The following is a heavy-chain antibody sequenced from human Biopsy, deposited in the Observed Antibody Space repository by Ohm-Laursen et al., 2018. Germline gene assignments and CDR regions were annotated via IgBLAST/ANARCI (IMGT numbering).Heavy chain of an antibody. CDR3: AHSLLLDSFDSRGMGFDF. CDR2: IYWDGDK. V-gene: IGHV2-5*02. D-gene: IGHD3-22*01. J-gene: IGHJ4*02. Sequence: PTQTLTLPCTLSGFSLNSYRVGVGWIRHPPGKALEWLALIYWDGDKRYNAFLKSRLTVTKDTSKNQVVLTMTNMDPVDTGTYYCAHSLLLDSFDSRGMGFDFWGQGTLVTVSS. CDR1: GFSLNSYRVG.